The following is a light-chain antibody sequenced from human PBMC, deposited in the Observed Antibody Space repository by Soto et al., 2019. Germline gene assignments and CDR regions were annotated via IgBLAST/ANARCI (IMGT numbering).Light chain of an antibody. CDR2: DVS. CDR1: SSDVGGYNY. CDR3: HSYTRLTTYV. Sequence: QSALTQPASVSGSPGQSITISCTGTSSDVGGYNYVSWYQQHPGKAPKLMIYDVSNRPSGVSNRFSGSKSGNTASLTISGLRASDVDDTSSHSYTRLTTYVLGPGPRVPV. J-gene: IGLJ1*01. V-gene: IGLV2-14*01.